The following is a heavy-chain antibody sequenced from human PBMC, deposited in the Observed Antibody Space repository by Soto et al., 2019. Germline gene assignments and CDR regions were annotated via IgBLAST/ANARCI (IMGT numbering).Heavy chain of an antibody. CDR3: ARGSHHDAFDI. CDR1: GGTFSSYT. V-gene: IGHV1-69*02. J-gene: IGHJ3*02. CDR2: IIPILGIA. Sequence: QVQLVQSEAEVKKPGSSVKVSCKASGGTFSSYTISWVRQAPGQGLEWMGRIIPILGIANYAQKFQGRVAITADKSTSTAYMELSSLRSEDTAVYYCARGSHHDAFDIWGQGTMVTVSS.